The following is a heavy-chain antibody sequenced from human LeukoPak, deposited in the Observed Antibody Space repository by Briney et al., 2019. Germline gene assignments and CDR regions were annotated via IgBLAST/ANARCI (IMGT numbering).Heavy chain of an antibody. CDR1: GFTFSSYG. J-gene: IGHJ6*03. CDR2: ISYDGSNK. Sequence: GGSLRLSCAASGFTFSSYGMHWVRQAPGRGLEWVAVISYDGSNKYYADSVKGRFTISRDNSKNTLYLQMNSLRAEDTAVYYCAKSNIELELPSDYYYMDVWGKGTTVTVSS. CDR3: AKSNIELELPSDYYYMDV. D-gene: IGHD1-7*01. V-gene: IGHV3-30*18.